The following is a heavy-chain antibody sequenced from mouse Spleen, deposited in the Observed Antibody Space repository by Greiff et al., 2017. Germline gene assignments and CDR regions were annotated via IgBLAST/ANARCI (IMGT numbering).Heavy chain of an antibody. D-gene: IGHD1-1*01. J-gene: IGHJ2*01. Sequence: EVMLVESGGGLVKPGGSLKLSCAASGFTFSDYGMHWVRQAPEKGLEWVAYISSGSSTIYYADTVKGRFTISRDNAKNTLFLQMTSLRSEDTAMYYCASCYGSSLDYWGQGTTLTVSS. CDR2: ISSGSSTI. CDR3: ASCYGSSLDY. CDR1: GFTFSDYG. V-gene: IGHV5-17*01.